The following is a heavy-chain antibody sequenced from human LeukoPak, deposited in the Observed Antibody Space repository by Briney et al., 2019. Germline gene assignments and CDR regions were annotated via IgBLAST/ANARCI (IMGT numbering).Heavy chain of an antibody. V-gene: IGHV3-23*01. CDR2: ISGSGGST. J-gene: IGHJ4*02. CDR1: GFTFSSYA. Sequence: GGSLRLSCAASGFTFSSYAMSWVRRAPGKGLEWVSAISGSGGSTYYADSVKGRFTISRDNSKNTLYLQMNSLRAEDTAVYYCAKDSGRPTVTTWSDYWGQGTLVTVSS. D-gene: IGHD4-17*01. CDR3: AKDSGRPTVTTWSDY.